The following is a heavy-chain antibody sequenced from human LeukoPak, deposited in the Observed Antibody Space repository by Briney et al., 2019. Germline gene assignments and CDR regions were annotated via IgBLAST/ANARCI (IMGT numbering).Heavy chain of an antibody. D-gene: IGHD3-3*01. CDR1: GFTFSSYW. CDR3: ARDGDFWSGYFFPGDY. V-gene: IGHV3-7*01. CDR2: IKQDGSEK. J-gene: IGHJ4*02. Sequence: GGSLRLSCAASGFTFSSYWMSWVRQAPGKGLEWVANIKQDGSEKYYVDSVKGRFTISRDNAKNSLYLQMNSLRAEDTAAYYCARDGDFWSGYFFPGDYWGQGTLVTVSS.